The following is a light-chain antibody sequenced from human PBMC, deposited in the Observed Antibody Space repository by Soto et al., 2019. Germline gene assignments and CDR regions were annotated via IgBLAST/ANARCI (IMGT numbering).Light chain of an antibody. CDR2: KAS. CDR3: QQLGRYPLT. J-gene: IGKJ4*01. Sequence: MSQSPSTLSASVGDRVTITCRASQSVTTWLAWYQLKPGKAPKLLIYKASNLESGLPSRFTGSGSGTEFTLTISSLQSDDFATYYCQQLGRYPLTFGGRTKVDIK. CDR1: QSVTTW. V-gene: IGKV1-5*03.